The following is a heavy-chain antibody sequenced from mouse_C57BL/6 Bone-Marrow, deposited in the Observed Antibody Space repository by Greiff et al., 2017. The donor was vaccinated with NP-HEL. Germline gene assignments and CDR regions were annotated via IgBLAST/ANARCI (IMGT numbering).Heavy chain of an antibody. V-gene: IGHV1-26*01. Sequence: EVQLQQSGPELVKPGASVKISCKASGYTFTDYYMNWVKQSHGKSLEWIGDINPNNGGTSYNQKFKGKATLTVDKSSSTAYMELRSLTSEDSAVYYCARSIYHYAMDYWGQGTSVTVSS. CDR3: ARSIYHYAMDY. D-gene: IGHD2-1*01. CDR2: INPNNGGT. CDR1: GYTFTDYY. J-gene: IGHJ4*01.